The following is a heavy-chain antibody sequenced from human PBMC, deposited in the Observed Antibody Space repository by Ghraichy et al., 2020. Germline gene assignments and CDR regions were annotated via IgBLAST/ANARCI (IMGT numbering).Heavy chain of an antibody. J-gene: IGHJ6*02. Sequence: SVKVSCKASGGTFSSYAISWVRQAPGQGLEWMGGIIPIFGTTNYAQKFQGRVTITADKSTSTAYMELSSLRSEDMAVYYCARDYYDSSGYYSHRDYYYGMDVWGQGTTVTVSS. CDR3: ARDYYDSSGYYSHRDYYYGMDV. V-gene: IGHV1-69*06. D-gene: IGHD3-22*01. CDR1: GGTFSSYA. CDR2: IIPIFGTT.